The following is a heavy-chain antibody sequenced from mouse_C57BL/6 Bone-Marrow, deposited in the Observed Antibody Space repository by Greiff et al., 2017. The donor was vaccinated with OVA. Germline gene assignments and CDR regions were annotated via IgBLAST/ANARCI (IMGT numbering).Heavy chain of an antibody. V-gene: IGHV6-6*01. J-gene: IGHJ1*03. CDR3: TPHGSSYWYFDV. CDR1: GFTFSDAW. CDR2: IRNKANNHAT. D-gene: IGHD1-1*01. Sequence: EVMLVESGGGLVQPGGSMKLSCAASGFTFSDAWMDWVRQSPEKGLEWVAEIRNKANNHATYYAESVKGRFTISRDDSKSSVYLQMNSLRAEDTGMYYCTPHGSSYWYFDVWGTGTTVTVSS.